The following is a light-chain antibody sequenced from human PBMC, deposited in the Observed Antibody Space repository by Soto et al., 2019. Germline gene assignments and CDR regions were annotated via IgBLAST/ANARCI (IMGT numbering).Light chain of an antibody. CDR1: QGISRW. J-gene: IGKJ4*01. CDR3: QQYGSSPLT. V-gene: IGKV1D-16*01. CDR2: AAS. Sequence: DIQMTQSPSTLSASVGDRVTITCRASQGISRWLAWYQQKPGKAPNLLIYAASSLQSGVPSRFSGSGSGTDFTLTINRLEPEDFAVYYCQQYGSSPLTFGGGTKVDIK.